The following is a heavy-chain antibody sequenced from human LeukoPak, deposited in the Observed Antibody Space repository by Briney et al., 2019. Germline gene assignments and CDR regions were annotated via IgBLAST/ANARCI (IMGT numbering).Heavy chain of an antibody. J-gene: IGHJ4*02. D-gene: IGHD5-12*01. V-gene: IGHV3-48*01. CDR2: MTASGVT. CDR1: GFSFNFHS. Sequence: GGSLRLSRAASGFSFNFHSMNWVRQAPGKGLEWISYMTASGVTMYAESVYGRFTISRDNDKKSVYLQMISLRVVDTAVYFCTRDGGYSGFDFDYWGQGVLVTVSS. CDR3: TRDGGYSGFDFDY.